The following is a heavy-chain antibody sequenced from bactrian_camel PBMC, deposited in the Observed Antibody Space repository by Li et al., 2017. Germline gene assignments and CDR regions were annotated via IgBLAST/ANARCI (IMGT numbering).Heavy chain of an antibody. CDR3: ANTGLG. V-gene: IGHV3S53*01. CDR1: GYEFSIYW. Sequence: HVQLVESGGGLVAPGGSLRLSCAASGYEFSIYWLGWLRQAPGKEREAVATIFTDGTTTYADSVKGRFTIARDNTKNTLYFELNSLQTEDTAMYYCANTGLGWGQGTQVT. CDR2: IFTDGTT. J-gene: IGHJ4*01.